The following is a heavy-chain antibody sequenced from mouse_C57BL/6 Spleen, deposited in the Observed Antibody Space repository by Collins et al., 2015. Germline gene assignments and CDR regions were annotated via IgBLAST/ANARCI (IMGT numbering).Heavy chain of an antibody. D-gene: IGHD2-1*01. V-gene: IGHV1S81*02. J-gene: IGHJ3*01. CDR2: INPSNGGT. CDR3: TRSYGNYLAWFAY. CDR1: GYTFTSYY. Sequence: QVQLQQPGAELVKPGASVKLSCKASGYTFTSYYMYWVKQRPGQGLEWIGGINPSNGGTNFNEKFKSKATLTVDKSSSTAYMQLSSLTSEDSAVYYCTRSYGNYLAWFAYWGQGTLVTVSA.